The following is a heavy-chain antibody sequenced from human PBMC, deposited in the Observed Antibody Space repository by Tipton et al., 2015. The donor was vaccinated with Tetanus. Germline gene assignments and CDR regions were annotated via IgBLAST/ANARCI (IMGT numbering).Heavy chain of an antibody. D-gene: IGHD2-8*02. CDR1: GGSSSSFY. J-gene: IGHJ1*01. CDR2: INQRGGI. Sequence: GLVKPSETLSLTCAVSGGSSSSFYWSWIRQPPGKGLEWIGEINQRGGISYNPSLKSRVTISVDTSKSQFSLKLTSVTAADTAVYYCAGVTAQRTELYFEHWGQGTQVTVSS. CDR3: AGVTAQRTELYFEH. V-gene: IGHV4-34*01.